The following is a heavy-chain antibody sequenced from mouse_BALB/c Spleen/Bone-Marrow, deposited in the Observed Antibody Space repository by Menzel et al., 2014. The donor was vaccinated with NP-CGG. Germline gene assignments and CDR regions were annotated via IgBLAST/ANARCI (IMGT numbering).Heavy chain of an antibody. CDR1: GYTFTSFS. CDR3: SRVDWDEAY. CDR2: INPRNGVT. V-gene: IGHV1S81*02. D-gene: IGHD4-1*01. Sequence: QVQLKESGAELVKPGASVKLSCKASGYTFTSFSLYWVRQRPGQGLEWIGDINPRNGVTNLNERFKSKATLTVDKSSSTAYMQLSRLTSEDSAIYYCSRVDWDEAYWGQGTLVTVST. J-gene: IGHJ3*01.